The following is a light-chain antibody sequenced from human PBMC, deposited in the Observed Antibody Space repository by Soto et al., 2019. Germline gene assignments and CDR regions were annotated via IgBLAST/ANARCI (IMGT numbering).Light chain of an antibody. J-gene: IGKJ4*01. Sequence: EIVMTQSPATLSVSPGERATLSCRASQSVSSNLAWYQQKPGQAPRLLIYGASTRATGIPARFSGSGSGTAFTLTISSLQSEDCAVYYCQQYNNWPLTFGGGTQVEIK. CDR2: GAS. CDR1: QSVSSN. V-gene: IGKV3-15*01. CDR3: QQYNNWPLT.